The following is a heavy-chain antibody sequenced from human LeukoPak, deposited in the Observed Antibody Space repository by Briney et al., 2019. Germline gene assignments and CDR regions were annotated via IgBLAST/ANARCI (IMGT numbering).Heavy chain of an antibody. CDR2: IIPILGIA. CDR3: VRDGYCSGGSCSPPPHHFDP. D-gene: IGHD2-15*01. CDR1: GGTFISYA. J-gene: IGHJ5*02. V-gene: IGHV1-69*04. Sequence: SVNVSCKSSGGTFISYAICWVRQAPGQGLDWMGRIIPILGIANYVQKFQGRVTITVDKSTSTVYMELSSLRSEDTAVYYCVRDGYCSGGSCSPPPHHFDPWGQGTLVTVSS.